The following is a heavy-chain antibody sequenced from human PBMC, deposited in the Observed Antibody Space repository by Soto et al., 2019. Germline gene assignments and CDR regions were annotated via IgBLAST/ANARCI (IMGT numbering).Heavy chain of an antibody. CDR3: ARSMVRGYHMDV. J-gene: IGHJ6*03. D-gene: IGHD3-10*01. CDR2: IYYSGST. CDR1: GGSISSSSYY. V-gene: IGHV4-39*01. Sequence: SETLSLTCTVSGGSISSSSYYWGWIRQPPGKGLEWIGSIYYSGSTYYNPSLKSRVTISVDTSKNQFSLKLSSVTAADTAVYYCARSMVRGYHMDVRGKGTSVTVSS.